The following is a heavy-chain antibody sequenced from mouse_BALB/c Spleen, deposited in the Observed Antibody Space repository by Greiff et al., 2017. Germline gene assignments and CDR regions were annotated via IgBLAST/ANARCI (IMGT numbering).Heavy chain of an antibody. CDR1: GFTFSSFG. CDR3: ARSRGYYGNYAMDY. CDR2: ISSGSSTI. Sequence: EVHLVESGGGLVQPGGSRKLSCAASGFTFSSFGMHWVRQAPEKGLEWVAYISSGSSTIYYADTVKGRFTISRDNPKNTLFLQMTSLRSEDTAMYYCARSRGYYGNYAMDYWGQGTSVTVSS. D-gene: IGHD1-2*01. V-gene: IGHV5-17*02. J-gene: IGHJ4*01.